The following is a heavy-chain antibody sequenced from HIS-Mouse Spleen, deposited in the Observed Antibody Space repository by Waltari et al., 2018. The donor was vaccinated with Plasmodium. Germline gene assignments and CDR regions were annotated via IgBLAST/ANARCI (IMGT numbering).Heavy chain of an antibody. CDR1: GFTFLSYR. J-gene: IGHJ2*01. Sequence: EVQLVESGGGLVKPGGSPRLSCAASGFTFLSYRMNWVRQAPGKGLEWVSSISSSSSYIYYADSVKGRFTISRDNAKNSLYLQMNSLRAEDTAVYYCAREDILTGYYNDYWYFDLWGRGSLVTVSS. CDR3: AREDILTGYYNDYWYFDL. CDR2: ISSSSSYI. D-gene: IGHD3-9*01. V-gene: IGHV3-21*01.